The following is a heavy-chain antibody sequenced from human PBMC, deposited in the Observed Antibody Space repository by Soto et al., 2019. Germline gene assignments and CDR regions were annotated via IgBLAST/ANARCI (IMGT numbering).Heavy chain of an antibody. CDR3: ARGSRISPGQWLVLGYFDY. D-gene: IGHD6-19*01. CDR2: ISGSGGST. V-gene: IGHV3-23*01. J-gene: IGHJ4*02. CDR1: GFTFSSYA. Sequence: EVQLLESGGGLVQPGGSLRLSCAASGFTFSSYAMSWVRQAPGKGLEWVSAISGSGGSTYYADSVKGRFTISRDNSKNTLYLQMNSLRAEDTAVYYCARGSRISPGQWLVLGYFDYWGQGTLVTVSS.